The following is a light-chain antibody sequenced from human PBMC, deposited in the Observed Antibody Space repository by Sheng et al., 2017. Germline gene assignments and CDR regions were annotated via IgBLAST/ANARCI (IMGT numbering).Light chain of an antibody. V-gene: IGKV1-12*01. CDR1: QSIGTW. CDR3: QQAVSFPYT. J-gene: IGKJ2*01. CDR2: LAS. Sequence: DIQMTQSPSTLSASVGDRVTITCRASQSIGTWLAWYQQKPGKAPELLIYLASKLQRGVPSRFRGSGSGTEFSLTISGLQPEDVATYFCQQAVSFPYTFGQGTRLEIK.